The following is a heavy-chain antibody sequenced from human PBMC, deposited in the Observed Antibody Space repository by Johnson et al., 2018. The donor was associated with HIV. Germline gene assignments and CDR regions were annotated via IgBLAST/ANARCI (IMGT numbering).Heavy chain of an antibody. CDR1: GFTFSSYA. CDR2: ISYDGSNK. V-gene: IGHV3-30-3*01. Sequence: QVKLVESGGGVVQPGRSLRLSCAASGFTFSSYAMHWVRQAPGKGLEWVAVISYDGSNKYYADSVKGRFTISRDNSKNTLYLQMNSLRAEDTAVYYCARDLVGATNVAAFDIWGQGTMVTVSS. CDR3: ARDLVGATNVAAFDI. D-gene: IGHD1-26*01. J-gene: IGHJ3*02.